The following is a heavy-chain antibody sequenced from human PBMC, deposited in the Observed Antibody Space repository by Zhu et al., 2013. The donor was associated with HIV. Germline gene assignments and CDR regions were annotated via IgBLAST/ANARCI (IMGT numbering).Heavy chain of an antibody. CDR1: GGTFSTNS. V-gene: IGHV1-69*02. CDR2: IIPNYGIA. D-gene: IGHD4-4*01. J-gene: IGHJ5*02. Sequence: QVQLVQSGAEVKKPGSSVKVSCKTSGGTFSTNSVVWVRQAPGQGLEYMGWIIPNYGIANYTQMFEGRVTISADDSTGAVYMALRSLRSDDTAVYYCATARPRACSDFSCPWGPLPTPWGQGTAVTVSS. CDR3: ATARPRACSDFSCPWGPLPTP.